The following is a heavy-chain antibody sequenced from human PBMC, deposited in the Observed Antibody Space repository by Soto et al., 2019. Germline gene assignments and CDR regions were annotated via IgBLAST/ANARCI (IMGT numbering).Heavy chain of an antibody. CDR1: VYTFSDFD. J-gene: IGHJ6*02. D-gene: IGHD3-16*01. V-gene: IGHV1-8*01. CDR2: MNAKSGDT. CDR3: ARGHPFNYAGFDV. Sequence: QAHLEQSGAELKRPGASVKVSCKASVYTFSDFDSNWLRQASGQGPEWMGWMNAKSGDTFFPQRFQGKFTMTWDTSLRTAYMEVGSLPSDDTAIYYCARGHPFNYAGFDVWGQGTTVAVSS.